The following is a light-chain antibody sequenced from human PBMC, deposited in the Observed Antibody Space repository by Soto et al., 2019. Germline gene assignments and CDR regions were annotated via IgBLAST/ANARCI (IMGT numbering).Light chain of an antibody. J-gene: IGKJ1*01. CDR3: QRYSIPGT. CDR1: QSVSNNY. V-gene: IGKV3-20*01. CDR2: GAP. Sequence: EVVWTQSTGTLSFSAGERATLSCRASQSVSNNYLAWHQQKPGEAPRLLIYGAPNRSTVTPDMFSGSGSGTDFTLTISILEEDDIAVYCCQRYSIPGTFGQGTKVDTK.